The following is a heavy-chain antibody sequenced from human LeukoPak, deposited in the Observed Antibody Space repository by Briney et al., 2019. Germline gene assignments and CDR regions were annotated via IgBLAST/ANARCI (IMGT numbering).Heavy chain of an antibody. CDR2: IYHSGST. V-gene: IGHV4-59*01. CDR1: GGSITGYY. J-gene: IGHJ4*02. D-gene: IGHD6-19*01. CDR3: TRDAVAGRVYYFDY. Sequence: SETLSLTCTVSGGSITGYYWGWIRQPPGKGLEWIGYIYHSGSTKYNPSLKSRVTMSVDTSKNHFSLKLSSVTAADTAVYYCTRDAVAGRVYYFDYWGQGILVTVSS.